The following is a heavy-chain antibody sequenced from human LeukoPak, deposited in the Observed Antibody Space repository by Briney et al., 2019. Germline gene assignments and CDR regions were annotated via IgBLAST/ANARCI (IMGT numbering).Heavy chain of an antibody. CDR3: AKGFSILTSKHYFYYHGFDV. J-gene: IGHJ6*02. V-gene: IGHV3-43*02. CDR1: GIAFGNYA. D-gene: IGHD3-9*01. CDR2: IGEDGSTT. Sequence: PGGSLRLSCAASGIAFGNYAMNWVRQAPGKGLEWVSLIGEDGSTTWYADSVKGRFTISRDNGKNSLYLHMNSLRPEDTALYYCAKGFSILTSKHYFYYHGFDVWGQGTPVTVSS.